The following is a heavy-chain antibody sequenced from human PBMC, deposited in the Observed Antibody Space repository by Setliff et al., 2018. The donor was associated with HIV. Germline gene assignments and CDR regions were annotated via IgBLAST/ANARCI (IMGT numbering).Heavy chain of an antibody. CDR2: ISWDSDFI. V-gene: IGHV3-9*01. CDR3: VREGSVCGRYYYYMNL. D-gene: IGHD2-21*01. Sequence: QPGGSLRLSCAASGFTFEYHVMYWVRQAPGKGLEWVSNISWDSDFIAYADSEKGRFTVARDNANHSLYLQMNSLRPEDSALYYCVREGSVCGRYYYYMNLWGKGTTVTVSS. J-gene: IGHJ6*03. CDR1: GFTFEYHV.